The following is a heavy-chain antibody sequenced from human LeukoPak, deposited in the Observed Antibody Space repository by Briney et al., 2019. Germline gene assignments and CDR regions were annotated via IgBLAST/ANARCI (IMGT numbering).Heavy chain of an antibody. CDR2: VYSGGRT. CDR3: ARVYYGSGSLHYYYYYMDV. CDR1: GSTVSSNY. Sequence: GGSLRLSCAASGSTVSSNYMSWVRQAPGKGLEWVAVVYSGGRTYYADSVKGRFTISRDNSKNTLYLQMNSLRAEDTAVYYCARVYYGSGSLHYYYYYMDVWGKGTTVTISS. D-gene: IGHD3-10*01. J-gene: IGHJ6*03. V-gene: IGHV3-53*01.